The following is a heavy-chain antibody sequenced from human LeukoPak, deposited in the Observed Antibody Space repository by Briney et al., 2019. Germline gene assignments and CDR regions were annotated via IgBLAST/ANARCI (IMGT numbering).Heavy chain of an antibody. V-gene: IGHV3-21*01. CDR2: ITSGGVNT. J-gene: IGHJ1*01. Sequence: PGGSPRLSCSASGFTFSSYTMNWVRQAPGTGLEWVSSITSGGVNTYYATSVKGRFTISRDNAKNSLFLQMNSLRAEDTAIYYCAKVQDGSFWYEYFQHWGQGTLVTVSS. CDR1: GFTFSSYT. CDR3: AKVQDGSFWYEYFQH. D-gene: IGHD6-19*01.